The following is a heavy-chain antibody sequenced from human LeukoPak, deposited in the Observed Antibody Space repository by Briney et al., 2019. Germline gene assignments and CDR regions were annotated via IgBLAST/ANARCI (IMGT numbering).Heavy chain of an antibody. Sequence: ASVKVSCKASGYTFTGYYMHWVRQAPGQGLEWMGWINPNSGGTNYAQKFQGRVTMTRDTSISTAYMELSRLRSDDTAMYYCASLPLRFGDDPFDYWGQGTLVTVSS. J-gene: IGHJ4*02. CDR3: ASLPLRFGDDPFDY. D-gene: IGHD3-10*01. CDR1: GYTFTGYY. CDR2: INPNSGGT. V-gene: IGHV1-2*02.